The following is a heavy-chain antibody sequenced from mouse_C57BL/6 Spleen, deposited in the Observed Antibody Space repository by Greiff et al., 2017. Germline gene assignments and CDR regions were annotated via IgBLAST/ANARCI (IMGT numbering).Heavy chain of an antibody. D-gene: IGHD2-3*01. CDR1: GYSFTGYY. Sequence: VQLQQPGPELVKPGASVKISCKASGYSFTGYYMNWVKQSPEKSLEWIGEINPSTGGTTYNQKFKAKATLTVDKSSSTAYLQLKSLTSEDSAVYYCARPLYDGSFDYWGQGTTLTVSS. CDR2: INPSTGGT. J-gene: IGHJ2*01. V-gene: IGHV1-42*01. CDR3: ARPLYDGSFDY.